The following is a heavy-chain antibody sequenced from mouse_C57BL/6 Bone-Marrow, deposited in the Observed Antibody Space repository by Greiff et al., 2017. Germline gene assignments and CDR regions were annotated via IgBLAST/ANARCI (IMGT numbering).Heavy chain of an antibody. CDR2: IDPNSGGT. J-gene: IGHJ1*03. Sequence: QVQLQQPGAELVKPGASVKLSCKASGYTFTSYWMHWVKQRPGRGLEWIGRIDPNSGGTKYNEKFKSKATLTVDKPSSTAHMQLSSLTSEDSAVEYCAYGNYCYWYFAVWGTGTTVTVSS. CDR1: GYTFTSYW. CDR3: AYGNYCYWYFAV. D-gene: IGHD2-1*01. V-gene: IGHV1-72*01.